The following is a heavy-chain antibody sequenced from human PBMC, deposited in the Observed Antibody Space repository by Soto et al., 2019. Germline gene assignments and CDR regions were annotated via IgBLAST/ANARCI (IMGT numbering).Heavy chain of an antibody. CDR2: INPSGGST. Sequence: ASVKVSCKASGGTFSSYAISWVRQAPGQGLEWMGIINPSGGSTSYAQKFQGRVTMTRDTSTSTVYMELSSLRSEDTAVYYCARDMYSSGWYDYWGQGTLVTVSS. CDR1: GGTFSSYA. D-gene: IGHD6-19*01. V-gene: IGHV1-46*03. J-gene: IGHJ4*02. CDR3: ARDMYSSGWYDY.